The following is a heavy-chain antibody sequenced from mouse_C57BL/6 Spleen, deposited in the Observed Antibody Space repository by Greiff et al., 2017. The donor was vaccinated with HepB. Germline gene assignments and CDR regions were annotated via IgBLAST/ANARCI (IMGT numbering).Heavy chain of an antibody. D-gene: IGHD3-2*02. CDR1: GYTFTNYW. Sequence: VQLQESGAELVRPGTSVKMSCKASGYTFTNYWIGWAKQRPGHGLEWIGDIYPGGGYTNYNEKFKGKATLTADKSSSTAYMQLSSLTSEDSAIYYCARRAAQALYFDYWGQGTTLTVSS. V-gene: IGHV1-63*01. CDR3: ARRAAQALYFDY. CDR2: IYPGGGYT. J-gene: IGHJ2*01.